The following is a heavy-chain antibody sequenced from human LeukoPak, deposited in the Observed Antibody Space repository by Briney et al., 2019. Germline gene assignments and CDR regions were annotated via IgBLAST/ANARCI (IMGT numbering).Heavy chain of an antibody. J-gene: IGHJ3*02. D-gene: IGHD3-10*01. CDR1: GFTFSSYS. Sequence: GGSLRLSCAASGFTFSSYSMNWVRQAPGKGLEWVSSISSSSSYIYYADSVKGRFTISRDNAKNSLYLQMNSLRAEDTAVYYCAREQDSPAGEPGAFDIWGQGTMVTVSS. CDR3: AREQDSPAGEPGAFDI. CDR2: ISSSSSYI. V-gene: IGHV3-21*01.